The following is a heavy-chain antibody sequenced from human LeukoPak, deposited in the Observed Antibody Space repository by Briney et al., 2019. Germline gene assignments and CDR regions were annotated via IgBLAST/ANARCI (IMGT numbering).Heavy chain of an antibody. Sequence: GGSLRLSCAASGFTFDDYAMHWVRQAPGKGLEWVSGISWNSGSIGYADSVKGRFTISRDNAKNSLYLQMNSLRAEDTALYYCAKDNLTVITFPFDYWGQGTLVTVSS. J-gene: IGHJ4*02. D-gene: IGHD3-16*01. V-gene: IGHV3-9*01. CDR3: AKDNLTVITFPFDY. CDR2: ISWNSGSI. CDR1: GFTFDDYA.